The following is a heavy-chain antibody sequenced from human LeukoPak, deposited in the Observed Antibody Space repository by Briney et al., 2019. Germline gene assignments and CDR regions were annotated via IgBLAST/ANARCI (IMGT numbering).Heavy chain of an antibody. Sequence: GGSLRLSCAASGFTFSNYWMHWVRQAPGKGLVWVSRINSDGSTTSYADSVKGRFTISRDNSRHTLYLQMNSLRAEDTAVYYCAKRSGGPSPFDYWGQGTLVTVSS. CDR1: GFTFSNYW. J-gene: IGHJ4*02. CDR2: INSDGSTT. V-gene: IGHV3-74*01. CDR3: AKRSGGPSPFDY. D-gene: IGHD3-3*01.